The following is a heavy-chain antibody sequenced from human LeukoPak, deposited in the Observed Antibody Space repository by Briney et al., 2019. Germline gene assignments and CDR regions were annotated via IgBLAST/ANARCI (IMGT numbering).Heavy chain of an antibody. CDR3: ARGPSSGWPWYFDL. J-gene: IGHJ2*01. V-gene: IGHV4-59*01. CDR1: GGSISSYY. D-gene: IGHD6-19*01. Sequence: PSETLSLTCTVSGGSISSYYWSWIRQPPGKGLEWIGYIYYSGSTNYNPSLKSRVTISVDTSKNQFSLKLSSVTAADTAVYYCARGPSSGWPWYFDLWGRGTLVTVSS. CDR2: IYYSGST.